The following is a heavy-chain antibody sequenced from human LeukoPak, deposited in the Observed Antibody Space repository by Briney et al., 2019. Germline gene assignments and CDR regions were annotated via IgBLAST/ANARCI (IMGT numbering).Heavy chain of an antibody. CDR2: FDPEDGET. V-gene: IGHV1-24*01. CDR3: ATDRWRGLYTWFDP. Sequence: APVKVSCKVSGYTLTELSMHWVRQAPGKGLEWMGGFDPEDGETIYAQKFQGRVTMTEDTSTDTAYMELSSLRSEDTAVYYCATDRWRGLYTWFDPWGQGTLVTVSS. D-gene: IGHD4-23*01. J-gene: IGHJ5*02. CDR1: GYTLTELS.